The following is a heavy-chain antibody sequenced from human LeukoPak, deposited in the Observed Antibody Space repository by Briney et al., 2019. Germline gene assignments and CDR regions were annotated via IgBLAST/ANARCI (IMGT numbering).Heavy chain of an antibody. D-gene: IGHD5-18*01. V-gene: IGHV1-2*04. CDR3: AREVTGDYYYGMDV. J-gene: IGHJ6*02. CDR1: GYTFTGYY. CDR2: INPNSGGT. Sequence: ASVKVSCKASGYTFTGYYMHWVRQAPGQGLEWMGWINPNSGGTNYAQKFQGWVTMTRDTSISTAYMELSRLRSDDTAVYYCAREVTGDYYYGMDVWGQGTTVTVSS.